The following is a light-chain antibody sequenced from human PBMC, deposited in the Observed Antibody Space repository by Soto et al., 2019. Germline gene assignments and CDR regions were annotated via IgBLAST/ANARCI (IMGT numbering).Light chain of an antibody. V-gene: IGKV2-28*01. CDR3: MQALQTPYT. J-gene: IGKJ2*01. Sequence: DIVMTQSPLSLPVTPGEPASISCRSSQSLLHNNGYNYLDWYLQKPGQSPQLLIYLGSNRASGVPDRFSASGSDTDFTLTISRVEAEDVGVYYCMQALQTPYTFGQGTKLEIK. CDR2: LGS. CDR1: QSLLHNNGYNY.